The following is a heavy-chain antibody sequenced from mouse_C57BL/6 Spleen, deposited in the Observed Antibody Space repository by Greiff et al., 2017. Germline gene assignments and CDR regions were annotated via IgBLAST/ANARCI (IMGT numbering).Heavy chain of an antibody. J-gene: IGHJ4*01. CDR2: IRNKANGYTT. Sequence: EVMLVESGGGLVQPGGSLSLSCAASGFIFTDYYMSWVRQPPGKALEWLGFIRNKANGYTTEYSASVKGRFTISRDNSQSILYLQMNALRAEDSATYYCARYIGEENYYYAMDYWGQGTSVTVSS. V-gene: IGHV7-3*01. CDR3: ARYIGEENYYYAMDY. CDR1: GFIFTDYY.